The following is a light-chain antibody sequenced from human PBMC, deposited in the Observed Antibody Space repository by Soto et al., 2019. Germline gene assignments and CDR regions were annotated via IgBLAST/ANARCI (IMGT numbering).Light chain of an antibody. J-gene: IGKJ4*01. V-gene: IGKV3-11*01. CDR2: DVS. CDR3: HQRSNWPLT. CDR1: QSVNKY. Sequence: EVVLTQSPATLSLSPGERATLSCRASQSVNKYLAWYQQKPGQALRLLIYDVSKRATGIPARFSGSGSETDFTLTISSLEPGDFAVYYCHQRSNWPLTFGGGTKLEIK.